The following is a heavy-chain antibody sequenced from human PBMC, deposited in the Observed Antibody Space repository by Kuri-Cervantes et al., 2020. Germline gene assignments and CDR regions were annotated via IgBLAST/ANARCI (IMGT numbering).Heavy chain of an antibody. D-gene: IGHD3-22*01. Sequence: GGSLRLSCAASGFTFSNYGTHWVRQSPGKGLEWLAFIRFDGSNTYYVDSVKGRFTISRDNSNNTLYLQMSSLRAEDTAVYYCAKGYYDTSAYYQGGAFDIWGQGTMVTVSS. CDR1: GFTFSNYG. V-gene: IGHV3-30*02. CDR3: AKGYYDTSAYYQGGAFDI. J-gene: IGHJ3*02. CDR2: IRFDGSNT.